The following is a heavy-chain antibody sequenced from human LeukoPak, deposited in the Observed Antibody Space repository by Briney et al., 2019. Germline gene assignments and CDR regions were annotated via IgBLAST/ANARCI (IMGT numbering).Heavy chain of an antibody. Sequence: PSETLSLTCAVSGSSITSDYFWGWIRQPPGKGLEWIATIYHSWGIYFNPSLKSRVSTSLDASKNQFSLKLTSLTAADTAIYYCARNVTAGFFDYWGQGILVTVSS. D-gene: IGHD1-1*01. J-gene: IGHJ4*02. CDR3: ARNVTAGFFDY. CDR2: IYHSWGI. CDR1: GSSITSDYF. V-gene: IGHV4-38-2*01.